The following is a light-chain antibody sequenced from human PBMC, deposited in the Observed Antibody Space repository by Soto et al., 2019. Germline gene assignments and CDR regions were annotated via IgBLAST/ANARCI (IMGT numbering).Light chain of an antibody. CDR1: SSNIGTNT. V-gene: IGLV1-44*01. CDR3: EAWDDSRYGAV. Sequence: QSVLTQPPSASGTPGQGVTISCSGSSSNIGTNTVNWYKQLPGTAPKLLIYSNDLRPSGVPDRFSGSKSGTSASLAISGLQSEDEAYYYCEAWDDSRYGAVFGGGTKVTVL. CDR2: SND. J-gene: IGLJ2*01.